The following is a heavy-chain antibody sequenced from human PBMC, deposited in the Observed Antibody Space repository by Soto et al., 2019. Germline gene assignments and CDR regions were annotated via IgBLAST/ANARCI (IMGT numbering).Heavy chain of an antibody. D-gene: IGHD3-16*01. CDR2: TYYRSKWYD. CDR1: GDSVSSKSVA. J-gene: IGHJ4*02. V-gene: IGHV6-1*01. CDR3: AIVRFEEQMSDFDY. Sequence: SQTLSLTCAIFGDSVSSKSVAWSWIRQSPSRGLEWLGRTYYRSKWYDDYAVSLKSRITINPDTSKNQFSLQLNSLTPEDTVVYYCAIVRFEEQMSDFDYSGQGTVVTVSS.